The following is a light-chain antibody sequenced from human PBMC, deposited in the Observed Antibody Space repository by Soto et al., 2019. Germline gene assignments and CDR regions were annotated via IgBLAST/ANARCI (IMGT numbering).Light chain of an antibody. CDR1: SSDVGSYNL. Sequence: QSALTQPASVSGSPGQSITISCTGTSSDVGSYNLVSWYQQHPGKAPKLMIYEVNKRPSGVSNRFSGSKSGNTASLTISGLQAEDEADYCCCSYAGSSTWVFGGGTKLTVL. CDR3: CSYAGSSTWV. V-gene: IGLV2-23*02. J-gene: IGLJ3*02. CDR2: EVN.